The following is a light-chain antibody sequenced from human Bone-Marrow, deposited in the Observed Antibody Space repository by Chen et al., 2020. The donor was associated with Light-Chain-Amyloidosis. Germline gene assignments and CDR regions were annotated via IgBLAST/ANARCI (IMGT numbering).Light chain of an antibody. CDR1: SSDVGGDNH. CDR3: SSYTITNTLV. V-gene: IGLV2-14*01. CDR2: EVT. Sequence: QSALPQPASVSGSTAQSITIPCTGTSSDVGGDNHGSWYQQTPDKAPKLMIYEVTNRPSWVPGRFSGSKSATTSSLTISGLQTEDEADYFCSSYTITNTLVFGSGTRVTVL. J-gene: IGLJ1*01.